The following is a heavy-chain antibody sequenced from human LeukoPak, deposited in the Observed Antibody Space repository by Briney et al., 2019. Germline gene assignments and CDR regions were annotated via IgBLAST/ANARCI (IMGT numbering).Heavy chain of an antibody. D-gene: IGHD2-21*01. J-gene: IGHJ4*02. CDR1: GGIFSTYW. CDR2: IYPGDSDT. V-gene: IGHV5-51*01. CDR3: ARHPSNDWAYFDY. Sequence: GESLKISCKASGGIFSTYWIGWVRQMPGKGLEWMGIIYPGDSDTRYSPSFQGQVTISVDKSIRTAYLQWSSLKASDTAIYYCARHPSNDWAYFDYWGQGTPVTVSS.